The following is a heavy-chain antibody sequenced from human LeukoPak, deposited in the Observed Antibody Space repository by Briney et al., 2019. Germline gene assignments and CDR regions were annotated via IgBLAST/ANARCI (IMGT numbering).Heavy chain of an antibody. D-gene: IGHD5-12*01. J-gene: IGHJ4*02. V-gene: IGHV3-30*18. Sequence: GSSLRLSCAASGFPFSGSGMHWVRQAPGKGLEWVAVISYDGSNKYYADSVKGRFTISRDNCKNTLYLQMNSLRAEDTAVYYGANGVGYDSPFDYWGQGTLVTVSS. CDR1: GFPFSGSG. CDR2: ISYDGSNK. CDR3: ANGVGYDSPFDY.